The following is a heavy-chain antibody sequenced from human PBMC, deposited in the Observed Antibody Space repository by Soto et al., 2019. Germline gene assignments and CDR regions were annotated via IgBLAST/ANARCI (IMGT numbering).Heavy chain of an antibody. CDR1: GYTFIAYY. CDR2: INPNSGGT. CDR3: AILFPTGSPTDS. J-gene: IGHJ4*02. Sequence: QVQLVQSGAEVKKPGASVKVSCKSFGYTFIAYYLHWVRQAPGQGLEWMGWINPNSGGTNYAQKFQGRVTITGNTSISPSYMDLSRLTSDDTGVYYSAILFPTGSPTDSGGKGTLVTVSS. D-gene: IGHD6-25*01. V-gene: IGHV1-2*02.